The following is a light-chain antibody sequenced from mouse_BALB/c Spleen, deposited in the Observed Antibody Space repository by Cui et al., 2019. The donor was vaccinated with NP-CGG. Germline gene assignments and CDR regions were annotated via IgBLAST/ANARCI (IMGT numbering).Light chain of an antibody. V-gene: IGLV1*01. CDR3: ALWYSNHWV. J-gene: IGLJ1*01. CDR2: GTN. CDR1: TGAVTTSNY. Sequence: QAVVTQESALTTSPGETVTLTCRSSTGAVTTSNYDNWVQEKPDHLFTGLIGGTNNRAPGVPARFSGSLIGDKAALTITGTQTEDEAIYFCALWYSNHWVFGGGTKVTVL.